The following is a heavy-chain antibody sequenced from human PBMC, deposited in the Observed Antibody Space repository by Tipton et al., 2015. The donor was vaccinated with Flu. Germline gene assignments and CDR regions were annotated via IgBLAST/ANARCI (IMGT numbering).Heavy chain of an antibody. CDR3: ARDKGWFGTYFDY. CDR2: INTSNGDT. J-gene: IGHJ4*02. V-gene: IGHV1-18*01. CDR1: GGTFSSSA. Sequence: QVQLVQSGAEVKKPGSSMKVSCKTSGGTFSSSAFSWVRQAPGQGLEWMGWINTSNGDTNYAQKFQGRVTMTTDTSTSTAYMELRSLRSDDTAVYYCARDKGWFGTYFDYWGQGTPVTVSS. D-gene: IGHD3-10*01.